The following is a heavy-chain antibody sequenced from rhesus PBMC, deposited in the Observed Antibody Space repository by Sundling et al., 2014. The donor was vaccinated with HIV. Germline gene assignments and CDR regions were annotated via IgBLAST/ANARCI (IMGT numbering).Heavy chain of an antibody. CDR1: GGSISSNY. CDR3: ASHEDGYGYYYTIFDY. J-gene: IGHJ4*01. CDR2: ISGSGSSTTT. V-gene: IGHV4-169*01. Sequence: QVQLQESGPGLVKPSETLSLTCAVSGGSISSNYWSWIRQAPGKGLEWIGYISGSGSSTTTNYNPSLKSRVTISKDTSKNQFSLRLSSVTAADTAVYYCASHEDGYGYYYTIFDYWGQGVLVTVSS. D-gene: IGHD3-9*01.